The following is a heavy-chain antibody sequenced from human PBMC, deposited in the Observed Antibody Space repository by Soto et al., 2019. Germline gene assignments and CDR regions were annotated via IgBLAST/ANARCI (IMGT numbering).Heavy chain of an antibody. Sequence: SETLSLTCTVSGGSISSGDYYWSWIRQPPGKGLEWIGYIYYSGSTYYNPSLKSRVTISVDTSKNQFSLKLSSVTAADTAVYYCARDVSRAAAGGGGFDPWGQGTLVTVSS. CDR3: ARDVSRAAAGGGGFDP. V-gene: IGHV4-30-4*01. J-gene: IGHJ5*02. D-gene: IGHD6-13*01. CDR1: GGSISSGDYY. CDR2: IYYSGST.